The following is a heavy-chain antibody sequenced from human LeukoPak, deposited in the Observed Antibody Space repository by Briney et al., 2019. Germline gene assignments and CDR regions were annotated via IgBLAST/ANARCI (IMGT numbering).Heavy chain of an antibody. Sequence: GGSLRLSCAASGFTFSSYAMGWVRQAPGGGLEWVSAISGSGDTTYHADSVKGRFTISRDNSENRLSLQMDSLRAEDTAVYFCAKDPTAWWYHRAYMDVWGKGTTVTVSS. D-gene: IGHD2-15*01. V-gene: IGHV3-23*01. J-gene: IGHJ6*03. CDR3: AKDPTAWWYHRAYMDV. CDR1: GFTFSSYA. CDR2: ISGSGDTT.